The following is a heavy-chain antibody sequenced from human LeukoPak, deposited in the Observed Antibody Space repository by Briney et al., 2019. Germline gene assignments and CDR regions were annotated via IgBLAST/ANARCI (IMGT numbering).Heavy chain of an antibody. CDR3: AGRFPWYFDL. CDR1: SGSISKYY. CDR2: IYYSGST. Sequence: SETLSLTCTVSSGSISKYYWSWIRQSPGKGLEWIGYIYYSGSTTYNPSLKSRVTMSVDMSKNQLSLKLSSVTAADTAVYYCAGRFPWYFDLWGRGTLVTVSS. V-gene: IGHV4-59*12. J-gene: IGHJ2*01.